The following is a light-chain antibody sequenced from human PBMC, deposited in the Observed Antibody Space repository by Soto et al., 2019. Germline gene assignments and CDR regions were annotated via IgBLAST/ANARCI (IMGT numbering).Light chain of an antibody. CDR3: CSYAGSSTSVV. J-gene: IGLJ3*02. CDR2: EGS. V-gene: IGLV2-23*01. CDR1: ISDVGSYDL. Sequence: QSVLTQPASVSGSPGQSITISCTGTISDVGSYDLVSWYQQHPGKAPKLMIYEGSKRPSGVSSRFSGSKSGNTASLTISGLQAEDEADYYCCSYAGSSTSVVFGAGTKLTVL.